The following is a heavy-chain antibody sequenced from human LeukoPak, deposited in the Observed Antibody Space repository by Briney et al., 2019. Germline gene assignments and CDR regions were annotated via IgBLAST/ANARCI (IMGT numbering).Heavy chain of an antibody. J-gene: IGHJ4*02. CDR1: GYTFTSYY. CDR2: INPSGGST. V-gene: IGHV1-46*01. Sequence: ASVKVSCKASGYTFTSYYMHWVRQAPGQGLGWMGIINPSGGSTSYAQKFQGRVTMTRDTSTSTVYMELSSLRSEDTAVYYCARDLDYYGSGSYLGYWGQGTLVTVSS. CDR3: ARDLDYYGSGSYLGY. D-gene: IGHD3-10*01.